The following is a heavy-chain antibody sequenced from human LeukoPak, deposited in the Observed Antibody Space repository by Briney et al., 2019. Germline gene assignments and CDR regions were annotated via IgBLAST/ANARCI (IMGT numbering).Heavy chain of an antibody. V-gene: IGHV1-2*02. J-gene: IGHJ5*02. Sequence: ASVKLSCKASAYTFTGYYVHWVRQAPGQGLEWMGWMNPNNGDTNYAQKLPGRVTMNRDTSISTAYMELNSLRFDDTAVYYCARSGASPSRGWFYPWGQGTLVTVSP. D-gene: IGHD1-26*01. CDR3: ARSGASPSRGWFYP. CDR1: AYTFTGYY. CDR2: MNPNNGDT.